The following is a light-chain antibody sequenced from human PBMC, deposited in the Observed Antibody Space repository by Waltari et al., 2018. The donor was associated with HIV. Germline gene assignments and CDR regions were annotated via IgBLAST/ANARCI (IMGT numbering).Light chain of an antibody. V-gene: IGLV2-14*01. J-gene: IGLJ1*01. CDR3: NSYSSSGTLYV. CDR2: EVS. Sequence: QSALTQPTSMSGSPGQSITISCTGTSSDIGEHNYVSWYQQHPGKVPKLMIYEVSNRPSGVSNRFSGSKSGNTASLTISGLQAEDEADYYCNSYSSSGTLYVFGTGTKVTVL. CDR1: SSDIGEHNY.